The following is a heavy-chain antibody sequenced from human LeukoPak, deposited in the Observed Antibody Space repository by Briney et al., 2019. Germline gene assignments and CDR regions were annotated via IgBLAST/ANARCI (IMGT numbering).Heavy chain of an antibody. J-gene: IGHJ3*02. V-gene: IGHV3-23*01. D-gene: IGHD6-6*01. CDR3: ARDGGASSSPLDAFDI. CDR1: GFTFSGYA. Sequence: GGSLRLSCAASGFTFSGYAMSWVRQAPGKGLEWVSAISGSGGSTYYADSVKGRFTISRDNAKNSLYLQMNSLRAEDTAVYYCARDGGASSSPLDAFDIWGQGTMVTVSS. CDR2: ISGSGGST.